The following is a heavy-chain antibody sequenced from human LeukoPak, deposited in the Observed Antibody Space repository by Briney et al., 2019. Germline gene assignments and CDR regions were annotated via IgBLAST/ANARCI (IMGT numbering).Heavy chain of an antibody. CDR3: ARGGDSSGYYYL. Sequence: GGSLRLSCAASGFTFSSYSMNWVRQAPGMGLEWVSSISGCSSYIYYADSVKGRFTISRDNAKNSLYLQMNSLRAEDTAVYYCARGGDSSGYYYLWGQGTLVTVSS. CDR1: GFTFSSYS. J-gene: IGHJ4*02. D-gene: IGHD3-22*01. V-gene: IGHV3-21*01. CDR2: ISGCSSYI.